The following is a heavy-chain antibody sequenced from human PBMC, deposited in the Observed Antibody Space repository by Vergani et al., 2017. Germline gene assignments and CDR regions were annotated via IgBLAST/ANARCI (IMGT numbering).Heavy chain of an antibody. CDR1: GGSISSGSYY. J-gene: IGHJ4*02. Sequence: QVQLQESGPGLVKPSQTLSLTCTVSGGSISSGSYYWSWIRQPAGKGLEWIGRIYTSGSTNHNPSLKSRVTISVDTSKNQFSLKLSSVTAADTAVYYCAREGGVVVVPAATYYFDYWGQGTLVTVSS. V-gene: IGHV4-61*02. CDR3: AREGGVVVVPAATYYFDY. D-gene: IGHD2-2*01. CDR2: IYTSGST.